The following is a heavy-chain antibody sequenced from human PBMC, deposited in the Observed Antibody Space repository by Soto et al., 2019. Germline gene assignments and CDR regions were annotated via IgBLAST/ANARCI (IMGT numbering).Heavy chain of an antibody. V-gene: IGHV4-59*08. CDR2: IYYSGST. CDR1: GGSISSYY. Sequence: SETLSLTCTVSGGSISSYYWNWIRQPPGKGLEWIGDIYYSGSTNYNPSLKSRVTISVDTSKNQFSLKLSSVTAADTAVYYCASHYYDSSGYYWFDPWGQGTLVTVSS. J-gene: IGHJ5*02. CDR3: ASHYYDSSGYYWFDP. D-gene: IGHD3-22*01.